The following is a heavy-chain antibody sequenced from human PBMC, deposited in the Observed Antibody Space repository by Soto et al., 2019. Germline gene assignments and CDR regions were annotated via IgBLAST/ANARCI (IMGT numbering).Heavy chain of an antibody. CDR2: IWYDGSNK. J-gene: IGHJ4*02. CDR3: ARDDGQYQRLSVGDY. V-gene: IGHV3-33*01. D-gene: IGHD2-2*01. CDR1: GFTFSSYG. Sequence: QVQLVESGGGVVQPGRSLRLSCAASGFTFSSYGMHWVRQAPGKGLEWVAVIWYDGSNKYYADSVKGRFTISRDNSKNKLYLQMNSLRAEDTDVYYCARDDGQYQRLSVGDYWGQGTLVTVSS.